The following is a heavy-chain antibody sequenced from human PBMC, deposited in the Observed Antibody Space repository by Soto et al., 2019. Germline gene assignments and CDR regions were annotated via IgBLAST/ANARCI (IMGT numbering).Heavy chain of an antibody. CDR1: GYTFTGYY. CDR2: INPNSGGT. CDR3: ARSGFQDIVVVPAAHDAFDI. Sequence: QVQLVQSGAEVKKPGASVKVSCKASGYTFTGYYMHWVRQAPGQGLEWMGWINPNSGGTNYAQKFQGWVTMTRXTXXXXXXXXXXXXXXXXXXXYYCARSGFQDIVVVPAAHDAFDIWGQGTMVTVSS. J-gene: IGHJ3*02. D-gene: IGHD2-2*01. V-gene: IGHV1-2*04.